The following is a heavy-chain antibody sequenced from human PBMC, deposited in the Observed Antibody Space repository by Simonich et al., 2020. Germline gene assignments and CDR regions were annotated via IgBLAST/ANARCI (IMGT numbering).Heavy chain of an antibody. Sequence: QLQLQESGPGLVKPSETLSLTCTVSGGSISSSSYYWGWIRQPPGKGLEWIGSIYYSWITNYNPSLKRRVTIAVDTSKNQFSLKLSSVTAADTAVYYCARHAGFAFDIWGQGTMVTVSS. CDR1: GGSISSSSYY. J-gene: IGHJ3*02. CDR3: ARHAGFAFDI. D-gene: IGHD6-13*01. V-gene: IGHV4-39*01. CDR2: IYYSWIT.